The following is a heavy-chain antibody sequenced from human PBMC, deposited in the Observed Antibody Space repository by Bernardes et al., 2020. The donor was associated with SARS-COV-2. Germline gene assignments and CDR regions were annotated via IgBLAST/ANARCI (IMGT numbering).Heavy chain of an antibody. CDR2: INPNSGGT. V-gene: IGHV1-2*04. J-gene: IGHJ5*02. Sequence: ASVKVSCKASVYTFTGYYMHWVRQAPGQGLEWMGWINPNSGGTNYAQKFQGWVTMTRDTSISTAYMELSRLRSDDTAVYYCARGFLYCSSTSCYANWFDPWGQGTLVTVSS. D-gene: IGHD2-2*01. CDR1: VYTFTGYY. CDR3: ARGFLYCSSTSCYANWFDP.